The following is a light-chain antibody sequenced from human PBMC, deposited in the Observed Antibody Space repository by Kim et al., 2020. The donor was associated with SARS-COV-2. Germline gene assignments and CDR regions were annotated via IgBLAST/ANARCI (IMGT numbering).Light chain of an antibody. CDR2: AAS. CDR1: QGISNY. V-gene: IGKV1-27*01. J-gene: IGKJ1*01. CDR3: QKYNSALSWT. Sequence: SVGDRVTITCRASQGISNYLAWYQQKPGKVPKLLIYAASTLQSGVPSRFSGSGSGTDFTLTISSLQPEDVATYYCQKYNSALSWTFGQGTKVDIK.